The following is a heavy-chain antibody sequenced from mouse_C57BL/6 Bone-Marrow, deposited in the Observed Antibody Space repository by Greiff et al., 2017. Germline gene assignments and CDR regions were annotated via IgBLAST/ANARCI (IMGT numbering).Heavy chain of an antibody. CDR2: ISYDGSN. D-gene: IGHD2-2*01. CDR1: GYSITSGYY. V-gene: IGHV3-6*01. CDR3: ARWGYGYYSY. J-gene: IGHJ2*01. Sequence: ESGPGLVKPSQSLSLTCSVTGYSITSGYYWNWIRQFPGNKLEWMGYISYDGSNKYNPSLKNRISITRDTSKNQFFLKLNSVTTEDTATYYCARWGYGYYSYWGQGTTLTVSS.